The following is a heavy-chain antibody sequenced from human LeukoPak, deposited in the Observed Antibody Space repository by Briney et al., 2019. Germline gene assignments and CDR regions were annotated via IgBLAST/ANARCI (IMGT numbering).Heavy chain of an antibody. CDR2: IWYDGSNK. D-gene: IGHD6-19*01. V-gene: IGHV3-30*02. CDR3: AKIWGSSGWYEYSFDY. Sequence: GGSLRLSCAASGFTFSDHYMHWVRQAPGKGLEWVALIWYDGSNKYYADSVKGRFTISRDNSKNTLYLQMNSLRAEDTAVYYCAKIWGSSGWYEYSFDYWGQGTLVTVSS. CDR1: GFTFSDHY. J-gene: IGHJ4*02.